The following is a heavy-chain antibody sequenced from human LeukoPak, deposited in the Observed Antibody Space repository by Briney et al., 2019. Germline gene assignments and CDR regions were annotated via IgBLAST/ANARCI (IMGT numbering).Heavy chain of an antibody. CDR2: ISGSGGST. Sequence: GGSLRLSCAASGFTFSSYAMSWVRQAPGKGLEWVSAISGSGGSTYYADSVKGRFTISRDNSKNTPYLQMNSLRAEDTAVYYCAKYYDSSGYYYDYFDYWGQGTLVTVSS. V-gene: IGHV3-23*01. CDR1: GFTFSSYA. J-gene: IGHJ4*02. D-gene: IGHD3-22*01. CDR3: AKYYDSSGYYYDYFDY.